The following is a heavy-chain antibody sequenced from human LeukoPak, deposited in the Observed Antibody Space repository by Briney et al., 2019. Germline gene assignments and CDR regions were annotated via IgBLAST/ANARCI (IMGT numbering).Heavy chain of an antibody. CDR3: ARDKFNAPRTYDSSGYYYTSYYFDY. V-gene: IGHV1-18*04. J-gene: IGHJ4*02. CDR2: ISAYNGNT. Sequence: ASVKVSCKASGYTLIGYYMHWVRQAPGQGLEWMGWISAYNGNTNYAQKLQGRVTMTTDTSTSTAYMELRSLRSDDTAVYYCARDKFNAPRTYDSSGYYYTSYYFDYWGQGTLVTVSS. D-gene: IGHD3-22*01. CDR1: GYTLIGYY.